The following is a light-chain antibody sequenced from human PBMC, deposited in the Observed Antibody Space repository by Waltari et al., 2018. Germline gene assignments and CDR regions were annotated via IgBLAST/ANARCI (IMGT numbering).Light chain of an antibody. CDR1: QSISSY. V-gene: IGKV3-11*01. Sequence: EIVLTQSPATLSWSPGERATLSCRASQSISSYLAWYQQKPGQAPRLLIFDASNRATGTPARFSGSGSGTDFTLTISSLEAEDFAVYYCQQRSKWSLTFGGGTKVEIK. J-gene: IGKJ4*01. CDR2: DAS. CDR3: QQRSKWSLT.